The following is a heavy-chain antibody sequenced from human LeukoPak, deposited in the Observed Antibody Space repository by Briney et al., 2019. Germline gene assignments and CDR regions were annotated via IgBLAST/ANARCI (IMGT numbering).Heavy chain of an antibody. D-gene: IGHD6-19*01. CDR2: IYTSGST. J-gene: IGHJ4*02. Sequence: SETLSLTCTVSGGSISSYYWSWIRQPAGKGLEWTGRIYTSGSTNYNPSLKSRVTMSVDTSKNQFSLKLSSVTAADTAVYYCAREKPGAVAGMNDYWGQGTLVTVSS. CDR3: AREKPGAVAGMNDY. CDR1: GGSISSYY. V-gene: IGHV4-4*07.